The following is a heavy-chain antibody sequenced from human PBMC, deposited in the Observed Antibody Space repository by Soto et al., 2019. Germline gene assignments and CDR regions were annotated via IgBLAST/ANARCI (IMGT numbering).Heavy chain of an antibody. Sequence: GGSLRLSCAASGFTVSSNYMSWVRQAPGKGLEWVSVIYSGGSTYYADSVKGRFTISRDNSKNTLYLQMNSLRAEDTDVYYCARDKRGSYDYWGQGTLVTVSS. CDR1: GFTVSSNY. J-gene: IGHJ4*02. D-gene: IGHD1-26*01. V-gene: IGHV3-53*01. CDR2: IYSGGST. CDR3: ARDKRGSYDY.